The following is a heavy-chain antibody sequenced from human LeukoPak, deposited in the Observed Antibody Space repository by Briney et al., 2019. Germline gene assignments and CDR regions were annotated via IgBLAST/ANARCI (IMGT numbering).Heavy chain of an antibody. CDR3: ARHALYDSSGYYYYYGMDV. CDR2: IYPGDSDT. Sequence: GESLKISCKGSGYSFTSYWIGWVRQMPGKGLEWMGIIYPGDSDTRYSPSFQGQVTISADKSISTAYLQWSSLKASDTAMYYCARHALYDSSGYYYYYGMDVWGQGTTVTVSS. V-gene: IGHV5-51*01. D-gene: IGHD3-22*01. J-gene: IGHJ6*02. CDR1: GYSFTSYW.